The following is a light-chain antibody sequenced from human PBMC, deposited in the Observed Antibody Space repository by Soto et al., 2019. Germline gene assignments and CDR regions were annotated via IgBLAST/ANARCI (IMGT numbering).Light chain of an antibody. CDR3: QHYGTSPYT. J-gene: IGKJ2*01. CDR2: GVS. CDR1: QSLSRSY. V-gene: IGKV3-20*01. Sequence: EVVLTQSPGTLALSPGERATLSCRASQSLSRSYLGWYQQKPGQAPRLLIYGVSSRATGIPDRFSGSGSGTDFTLTINRLEPEDFAVYYCQHYGTSPYTFGQGTKLEIK.